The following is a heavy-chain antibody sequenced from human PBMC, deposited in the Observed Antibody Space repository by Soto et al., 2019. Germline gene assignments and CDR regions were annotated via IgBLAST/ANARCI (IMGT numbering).Heavy chain of an antibody. J-gene: IGHJ6*03. D-gene: IGHD4-17*01. CDR3: AREQTITVTTETFFYYYYYMDV. CDR1: GFTFSSYS. CDR2: ISSSSSYI. V-gene: IGHV3-21*01. Sequence: GGSLRLSCAASGFTFSSYSMNWVRQAPGKGLEWVSSISSSSSYIYYADSVKGRFTISRDNAKNSLYLQMHSLRAEDTAVYYCAREQTITVTTETFFYYYYYMDVWGKGTTVTVSS.